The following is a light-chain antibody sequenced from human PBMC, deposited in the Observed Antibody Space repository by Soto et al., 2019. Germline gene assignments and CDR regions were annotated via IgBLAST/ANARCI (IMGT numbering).Light chain of an antibody. CDR2: DVA. J-gene: IGLJ1*01. CDR1: SSDVGGFNS. Sequence: QSVLTQPASVSGSPGQSITISCTGTSSDVGGFNSVSWYQLRPGTAPKLILYDVADRPSGVSYRFSGSKSGNTASLTISWLQAADEADYFCSSYTSTMTNVFGSGTKVTVL. V-gene: IGLV2-14*03. CDR3: SSYTSTMTNV.